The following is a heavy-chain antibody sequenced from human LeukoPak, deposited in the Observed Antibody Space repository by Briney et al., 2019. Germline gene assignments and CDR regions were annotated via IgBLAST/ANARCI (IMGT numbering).Heavy chain of an antibody. V-gene: IGHV4-39*07. CDR1: GGSISSSSYY. Sequence: KPSETLSLTCTVSGGSISSSSYYWGWIRQPPGKGLEWIGSIYYSGSTCYNPSLKSRVTISVDTSKNQFSLKLSSVTAADTAVYYCAREGHSWYFDYWGQGTLVTVSS. J-gene: IGHJ4*02. CDR2: IYYSGST. CDR3: AREGHSWYFDY. D-gene: IGHD6-13*01.